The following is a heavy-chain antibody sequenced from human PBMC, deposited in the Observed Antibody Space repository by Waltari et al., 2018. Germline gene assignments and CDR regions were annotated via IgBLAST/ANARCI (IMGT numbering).Heavy chain of an antibody. V-gene: IGHV4-59*01. CDR2: IYYSGST. D-gene: IGHD3-3*01. J-gene: IGHJ4*02. CDR1: GGSISSNY. Sequence: QVQLQESGPGLLKPSETLSLTCTVSGGSISSNYWSWIRQPPGKGLEWIGYIYYSGSTNYNPSRKSRVTISVDTSKNQFSLKLSSVTAADTAVYYCARGGYYDFWSGYPLFDYWGQGTLVTVSS. CDR3: ARGGYYDFWSGYPLFDY.